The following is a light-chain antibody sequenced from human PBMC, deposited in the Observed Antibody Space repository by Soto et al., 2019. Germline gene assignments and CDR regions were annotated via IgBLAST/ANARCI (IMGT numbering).Light chain of an antibody. J-gene: IGKJ1*01. CDR3: QHSGWT. CDR2: GAS. Sequence: EIVLTQSPGTLSLSPGERATLSCRASQSVSSSYLAWYQQKPGQAPRLLIYGASSRATGIPDRFSGSGSGTDFTLTISRLEPEDFAVYYCQHSGWTFGQGTKVEIK. CDR1: QSVSSSY. V-gene: IGKV3-20*01.